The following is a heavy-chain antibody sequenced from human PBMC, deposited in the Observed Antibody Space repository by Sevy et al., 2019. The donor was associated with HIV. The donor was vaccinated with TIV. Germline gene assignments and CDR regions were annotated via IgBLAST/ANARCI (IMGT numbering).Heavy chain of an antibody. CDR1: GFTFSTYW. J-gene: IGHJ4*02. D-gene: IGHD6-13*01. Sequence: GGSLRLSCAASGFTFSTYWMTWVRQAPGKGLEWVANIKQDGSEKYYAESVKGRLTDSRDNTKNSLYLQLNSLRAEDTAIYYCARAPVGSGWYFPRGIDYWGQGTLVTVSS. CDR3: ARAPVGSGWYFPRGIDY. V-gene: IGHV3-7*01. CDR2: IKQDGSEK.